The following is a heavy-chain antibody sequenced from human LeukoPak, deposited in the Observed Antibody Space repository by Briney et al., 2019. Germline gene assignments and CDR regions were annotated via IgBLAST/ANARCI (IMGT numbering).Heavy chain of an antibody. Sequence: GGSLRLSCAASGFTFSSYGMHWVRQAPGKGLEWVAVISYDGSNKYYADSVKGRFTISRDNSKNTLYLQLNSLRAEDTAVYYCARARGYSSGWYSDYWGQGTLVTVSS. CDR1: GFTFSSYG. D-gene: IGHD6-19*01. CDR2: ISYDGSNK. CDR3: ARARGYSSGWYSDY. J-gene: IGHJ4*02. V-gene: IGHV3-30*03.